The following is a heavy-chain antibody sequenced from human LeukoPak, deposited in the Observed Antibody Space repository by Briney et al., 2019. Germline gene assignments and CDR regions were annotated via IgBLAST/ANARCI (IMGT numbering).Heavy chain of an antibody. J-gene: IGHJ6*02. CDR2: ISYDGSNK. V-gene: IGHV3-30*18. CDR1: GFTFSSYG. CDR3: AKVSQWLSVYYGMDV. Sequence: GGPLRLSCAASGFTFSSYGMHWVRQAPGKGLEWVAVISYDGSNKYYADSVKGRFTISRDNSKNTLYLQMNSLRAEDTAVYYCAKVSQWLSVYYGMDVWGQGTTVTVSS. D-gene: IGHD5-12*01.